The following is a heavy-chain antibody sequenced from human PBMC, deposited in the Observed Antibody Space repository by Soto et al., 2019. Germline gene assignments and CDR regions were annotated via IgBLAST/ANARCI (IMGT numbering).Heavy chain of an antibody. CDR2: ISRDGGTK. Sequence: QVQLVESGGGVVQPGRSLRLSCAASGFTVSSYGMHWVRQAPGKGLEWVAVISRDGGTKYYADSVKGRFTISRDNSRNTLFREMNSLRGDDMALYYCTGGVASGYWGQGTLVTVSS. CDR3: TGGVASGY. D-gene: IGHD2-8*02. CDR1: GFTVSSYG. V-gene: IGHV3-30*03. J-gene: IGHJ4*02.